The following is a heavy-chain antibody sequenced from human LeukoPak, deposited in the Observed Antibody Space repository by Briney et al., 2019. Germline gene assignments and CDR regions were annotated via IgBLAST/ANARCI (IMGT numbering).Heavy chain of an antibody. Sequence: GGSLRLSCAASGFTFSSYWMHWVRQAPGKGLVWVSRINSDGSNTNYADSVKGRFTISRDSAKNTLYLQMNSLRAEDTAVYYYARDDNRVGASFDYWGQGTLVTVSS. D-gene: IGHD1-26*01. V-gene: IGHV3-74*01. CDR3: ARDDNRVGASFDY. CDR1: GFTFSSYW. CDR2: INSDGSNT. J-gene: IGHJ4*02.